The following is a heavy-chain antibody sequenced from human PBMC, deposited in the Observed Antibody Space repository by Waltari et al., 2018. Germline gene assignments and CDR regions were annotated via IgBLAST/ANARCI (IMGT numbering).Heavy chain of an antibody. Sequence: EVQLVESGGGLVKPGGSLRLSCAASGFTFSSYSMNWVRQAPGKGLELGPSINYISSYDNLANSGKGRLTNPRDNAKNSLYLQMNSLRAEDTAVYYCARAAYSYGADYWGQGTLVTVSS. J-gene: IGHJ4*02. CDR3: ARAAYSYGADY. V-gene: IGHV3-21*01. CDR2: INYISSYD. CDR1: GFTFSSYS. D-gene: IGHD5-18*01.